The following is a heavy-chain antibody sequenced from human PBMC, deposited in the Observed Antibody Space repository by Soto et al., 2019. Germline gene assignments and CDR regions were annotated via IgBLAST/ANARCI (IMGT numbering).Heavy chain of an antibody. CDR1: GFTFSSYS. V-gene: IGHV3-21*01. J-gene: IGHJ4*02. D-gene: IGHD6-13*01. Sequence: EVQLVESGGGLVKPGGSLRLSCAASGFTFSSYSMNWVRQAPGKGLEWVSSISSSSSYIYYADSVKGRFTISRDNAKNSLYLQMNSLRAEDTAVYYCARDGRIAAAGFDYWGQGTLVTVSS. CDR3: ARDGRIAAAGFDY. CDR2: ISSSSSYI.